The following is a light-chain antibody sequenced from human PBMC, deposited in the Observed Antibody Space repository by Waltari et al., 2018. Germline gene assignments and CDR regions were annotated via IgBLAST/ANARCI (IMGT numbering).Light chain of an antibody. CDR2: SNN. CDR3: AAWDDSLNGPYV. V-gene: IGLV1-44*01. J-gene: IGLJ1*01. CDR1: SSNIGSNP. Sequence: QSVLTQPPSASGPPGQRATISCSGRSSNIGSNPVNWYQQLPGTAPKRLIYSNNQRPSGVPDRFSGSKSGTSASLAISGLQSEDEADYYCAAWDDSLNGPYVFGTGTKVTVL.